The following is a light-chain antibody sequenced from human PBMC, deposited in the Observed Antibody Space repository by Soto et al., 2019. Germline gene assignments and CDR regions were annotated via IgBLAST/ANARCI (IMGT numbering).Light chain of an antibody. V-gene: IGKV1-39*01. Sequence: DIQLTQSPSSLSASVGDRITITCRASESISNYLNWYQQKPGKAPRLLIYAATTLPGGVPSRFKGSGSGTDFTLTITSLQPEDFATDYCQQSYSRPYPFGQGTNLQI. CDR2: AAT. CDR3: QQSYSRPYP. J-gene: IGKJ2*01. CDR1: ESISNY.